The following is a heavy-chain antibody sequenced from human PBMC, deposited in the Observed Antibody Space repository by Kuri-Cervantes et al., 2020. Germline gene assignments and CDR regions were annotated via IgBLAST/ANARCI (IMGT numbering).Heavy chain of an antibody. CDR3: ARDRWNDLYYYGMDV. Sequence: GGSLRLSCAASGFTFSSYAMHWVRQAPGKGLEWAAVISYDGSNKYYADSVKGRFTISRDNAKNSLYLQMNSLRYEDTAVYYCARDRWNDLYYYGMDVWGQGTTVTVSS. V-gene: IGHV3-30-3*01. J-gene: IGHJ6*02. D-gene: IGHD1-1*01. CDR1: GFTFSSYA. CDR2: ISYDGSNK.